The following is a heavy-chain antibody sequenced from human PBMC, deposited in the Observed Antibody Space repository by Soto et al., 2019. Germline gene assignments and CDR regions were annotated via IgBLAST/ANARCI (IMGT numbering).Heavy chain of an antibody. CDR1: GFTFSNYG. J-gene: IGHJ6*02. CDR2: IWHDGNNK. Sequence: PGGSLRLSCAASGFTFSNYGMHWVRQAPGKGLEWVAIIWHDGNNKYYADSVRGRFIISRDNSKNRLYLQMNSLRAEDTAVYYCAREGWLQFGSPPVEPVYYGMDVWGQGTTVTVSS. D-gene: IGHD5-12*01. V-gene: IGHV3-33*01. CDR3: AREGWLQFGSPPVEPVYYGMDV.